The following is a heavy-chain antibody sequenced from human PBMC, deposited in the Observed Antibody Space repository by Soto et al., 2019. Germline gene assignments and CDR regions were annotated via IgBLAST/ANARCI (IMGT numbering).Heavy chain of an antibody. CDR3: VRETGIVAGKVDYFER. CDR1: GGSIANNGYY. CDR2: MHFRGAI. J-gene: IGHJ4*01. Sequence: SETLSLTCSVSGGSIANNGYYWGWIRQSPGRGLEWLGSMHFRGAIDHNPSLQSRVTISVDTSKNQLFLSLTSVTAADTAVYYCVRETGIVAGKVDYFERWGHGTLVTVSS. D-gene: IGHD6-19*01. V-gene: IGHV4-39*02.